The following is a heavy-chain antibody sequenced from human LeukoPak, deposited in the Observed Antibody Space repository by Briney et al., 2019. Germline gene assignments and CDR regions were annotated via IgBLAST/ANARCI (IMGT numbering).Heavy chain of an antibody. CDR3: ARSEAAAAHY. CDR1: GGSISSYY. D-gene: IGHD6-13*01. V-gene: IGHV4-59*12. J-gene: IGHJ4*02. Sequence: SETLSLTCTVSGGSISSYYWSWIRQPPGKGLEWIGYIYYSGSTNYNPSLKSRVTISVDTSKNQFSLKLSSVTAADTAVYYCARSEAAAAHYWGQGTLVTVSS. CDR2: IYYSGST.